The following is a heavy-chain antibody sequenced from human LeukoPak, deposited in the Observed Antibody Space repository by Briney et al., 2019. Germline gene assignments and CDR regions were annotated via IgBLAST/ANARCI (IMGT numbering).Heavy chain of an antibody. V-gene: IGHV3-23*01. CDR1: GFTLSNYA. CDR3: AKEYARRVVFYTFEI. CDR2: INYSGEYT. J-gene: IGHJ3*02. Sequence: GGSLRLSCSASGFTLSNYAMTWVRQAPGKGLEWVSSINYSGEYTYYADSVEGRFTISRDNSKNTRYLQMNSLRAEDTAVYYCAKEYARRVVFYTFEIWGQGSVVTVSS. D-gene: IGHD2-8*01.